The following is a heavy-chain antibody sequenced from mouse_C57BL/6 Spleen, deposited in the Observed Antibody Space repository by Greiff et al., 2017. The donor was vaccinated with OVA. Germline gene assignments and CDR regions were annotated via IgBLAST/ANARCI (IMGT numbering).Heavy chain of an antibody. CDR1: GYTFTDYE. CDR2: IDPETGGT. Sequence: QVQLQQSGAELVRPGASVTLSCKASGYTFTDYEMHWVKQTPVHGLEWIGAIDPETGGTAYNQKFKGQAILTADKSSSTAYMELRSLTSEDSAVYYCTRAYGSSYDWYFDVWGTGTTVTVSS. D-gene: IGHD1-1*01. J-gene: IGHJ1*03. CDR3: TRAYGSSYDWYFDV. V-gene: IGHV1-15*01.